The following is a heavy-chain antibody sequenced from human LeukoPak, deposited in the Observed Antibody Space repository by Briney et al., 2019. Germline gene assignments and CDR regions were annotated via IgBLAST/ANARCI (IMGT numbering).Heavy chain of an antibody. CDR3: AGGSRESYYNWFDP. J-gene: IGHJ5*02. CDR2: INHSGST. Sequence: SETLSLTCAVYGGSFSGYYWSWIRQPPGKGLEGIGEINHSGSTTYNPSLKSRVTISVDTSKNHVSLSLSSVTAADTAVYYCAGGSRESYYNWFDPWGQGTLVTVSS. D-gene: IGHD3-10*01. CDR1: GGSFSGYY. V-gene: IGHV4-34*01.